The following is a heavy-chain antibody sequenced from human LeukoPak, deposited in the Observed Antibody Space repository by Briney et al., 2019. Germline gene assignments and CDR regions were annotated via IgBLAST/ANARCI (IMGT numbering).Heavy chain of an antibody. CDR3: ARRGEAMDPFDY. J-gene: IGHJ4*02. V-gene: IGHV5-51*01. D-gene: IGHD5-18*01. Sequence: GESLKISCKDSGYGFTSYWIGWVRQMPGKGLEWMGIIYPGDSDTRYSPSFQGQVTISADKSINTAYLQWSSLKASDTAIYYCARRGEAMDPFDYWGQGTLVTVSS. CDR1: GYGFTSYW. CDR2: IYPGDSDT.